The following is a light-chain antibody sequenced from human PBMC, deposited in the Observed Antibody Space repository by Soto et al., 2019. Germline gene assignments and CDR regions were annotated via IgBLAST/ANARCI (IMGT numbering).Light chain of an antibody. CDR3: QQYDNSPIN. CDR1: QSVSSY. Sequence: IVLTQSPGTLSLSPVERATLSCRASQSVSSYLAWYQQKPGQAPRLLIYDASNRATGIPARFSGTGSETDFTLTISRLEPEDFAVYYCQQYDNSPINFGQGTRLEIK. J-gene: IGKJ5*01. V-gene: IGKV3-20*01. CDR2: DAS.